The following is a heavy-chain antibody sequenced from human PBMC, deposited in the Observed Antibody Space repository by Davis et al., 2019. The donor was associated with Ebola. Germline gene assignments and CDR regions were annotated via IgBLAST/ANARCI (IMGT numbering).Heavy chain of an antibody. V-gene: IGHV1-18*04. D-gene: IGHD6-19*01. J-gene: IGHJ4*02. CDR1: GYPFTSYG. Sequence: ASVKVSCKASGYPFTSYGISWVRQAPGQGLEWMGWISANNGNTNYAQKFQGRVTMTRDTSTSTVYMELSSLRSEDTAVYYCATDGAVAGFDYWGQGTLVTVSS. CDR3: ATDGAVAGFDY. CDR2: ISANNGNT.